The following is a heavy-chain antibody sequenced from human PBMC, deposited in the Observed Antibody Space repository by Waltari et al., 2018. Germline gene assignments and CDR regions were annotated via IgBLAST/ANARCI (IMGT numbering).Heavy chain of an antibody. D-gene: IGHD5-12*01. CDR1: GFTFGEYA. CDR3: TRGESGYTGYDDF. Sequence: EVQLVESGGGLVQQGRSWRLSCTPPGFTFGEYAVGGVRQAPGKGLEWVGFVRSRTYGGTTDYAASVKGRFSISRDDSKNIAYLQMNSLKTEDTAVYYCTRGESGYTGYDDFWGQGTLVIVSS. CDR2: VRSRTYGGTT. V-gene: IGHV3-49*04. J-gene: IGHJ4*02.